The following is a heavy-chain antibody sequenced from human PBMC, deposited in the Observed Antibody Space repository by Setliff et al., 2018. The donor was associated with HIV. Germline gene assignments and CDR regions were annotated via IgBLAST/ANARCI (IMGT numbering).Heavy chain of an antibody. CDR3: ARDNSYYYGSGSHYWYGMDV. V-gene: IGHV4-34*01. D-gene: IGHD3-10*01. J-gene: IGHJ6*01. CDR2: INHSGST. CDR1: GGSFSGYY. Sequence: PSETLSLTCAVYGGSFSGYYWSWIRQPPGKGLEWIGEINHSGSTNYNPSLKSRVTTSVDTSKNQFSLKLSSVTAADTAVYYCARDNSYYYGSGSHYWYGMDVWGQGTTVTVSS.